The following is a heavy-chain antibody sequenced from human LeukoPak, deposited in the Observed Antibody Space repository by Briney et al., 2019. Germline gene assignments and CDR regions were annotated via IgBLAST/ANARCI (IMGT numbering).Heavy chain of an antibody. V-gene: IGHV1-2*02. CDR3: ARGQALRFLEWLSPQGY. Sequence: ASVKVSCKASGYTFTSYGIGWVRQAPGQGLEWMGWINPNSGGTNYAQKFQGRVTMTRDTSISTAYMELSRLRSDDTAVYYCARGQALRFLEWLSPQGYWGQGTLVTVSS. CDR2: INPNSGGT. J-gene: IGHJ4*02. CDR1: GYTFTSYG. D-gene: IGHD3-3*01.